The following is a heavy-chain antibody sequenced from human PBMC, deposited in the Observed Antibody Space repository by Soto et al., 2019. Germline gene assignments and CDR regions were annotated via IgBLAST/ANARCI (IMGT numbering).Heavy chain of an antibody. Sequence: GGSLRLSCAASGFTFSSYAMSWVRQAPGKGLEWVSAISGSGGSTYYADSVKGRFTISRDNSKNTLYLQMNSLRAEDTAVYYCAKDQLSIFGVPENWFDPWGQGTLVTVSS. CDR2: ISGSGGST. D-gene: IGHD3-3*01. CDR3: AKDQLSIFGVPENWFDP. J-gene: IGHJ5*02. CDR1: GFTFSSYA. V-gene: IGHV3-23*01.